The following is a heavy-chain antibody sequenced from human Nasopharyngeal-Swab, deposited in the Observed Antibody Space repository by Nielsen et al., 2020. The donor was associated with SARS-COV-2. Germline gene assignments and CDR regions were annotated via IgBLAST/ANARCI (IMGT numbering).Heavy chain of an antibody. CDR1: GFTFSSYA. D-gene: IGHD3-10*01. Sequence: GGSLRLSCAASGFTFSSYAMHWVRQAPGKGLEWATAISYDGNTKYYADSAKGRFTISRDSAKNALYLEMNSLRPEDTAVYYCARDDGSLGDSWGQGTLVTVSS. CDR3: ARDDGSLGDS. J-gene: IGHJ4*02. V-gene: IGHV3-30*04. CDR2: ISYDGNTK.